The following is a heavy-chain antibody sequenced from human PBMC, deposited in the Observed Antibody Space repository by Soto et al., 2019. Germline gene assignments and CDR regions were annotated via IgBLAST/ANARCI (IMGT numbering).Heavy chain of an antibody. V-gene: IGHV4-39*01. CDR3: ARRSTVTYDY. D-gene: IGHD4-17*01. Sequence: KPSETLSLTCTVSGGSLTSNSYYWGWIRQPPGKGLEWIGSFYYSQSTYFNPSLKSRVTISVETSKNQYSLKLSAVTAADTAVYYCARRSTVTYDYWGQGILVTVSS. CDR1: GGSLTSNSYY. J-gene: IGHJ4*02. CDR2: FYYSQST.